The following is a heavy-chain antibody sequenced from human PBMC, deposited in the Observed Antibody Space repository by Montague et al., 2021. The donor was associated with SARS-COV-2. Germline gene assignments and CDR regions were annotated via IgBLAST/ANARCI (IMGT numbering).Heavy chain of an antibody. CDR3: ARPSYYDILTGNGGLEY. V-gene: IGHV3-30*04. CDR2: ISYVGSNQ. J-gene: IGHJ4*02. CDR1: KFSFSSYA. Sequence: SLRLSFSASKFSFSSYALHWVRQAPGKGLEWVAVISYVGSNQYYADSVKSRFTISRDNSKNTLYLQMSSLRAEDTAVYYCARPSYYDILTGNGGLEYWGQGTLVTVSS. D-gene: IGHD3-9*01.